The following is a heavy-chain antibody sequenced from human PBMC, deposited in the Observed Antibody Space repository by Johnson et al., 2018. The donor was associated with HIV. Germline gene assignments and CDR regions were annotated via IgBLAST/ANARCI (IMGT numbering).Heavy chain of an antibody. Sequence: VQLVESGGGLVQPGGSQRLSCAVSGFTFNTYWMHWVRQAPGKGLVWVARINSDGGSTSYVASVKGRFTISRDNARNTLYLQMNSLRADDTAVYYCAREGPSERAGFDIRGQGTMVTVSS. V-gene: IGHV3-74*01. CDR1: GFTFNTYW. J-gene: IGHJ3*02. CDR2: INSDGGST. CDR3: AREGPSERAGFDI.